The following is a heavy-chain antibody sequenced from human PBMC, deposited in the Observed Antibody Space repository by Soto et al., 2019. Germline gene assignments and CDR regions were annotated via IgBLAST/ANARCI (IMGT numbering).Heavy chain of an antibody. J-gene: IGHJ5*02. CDR3: ARGGLRVADGYSSQWYRRRNNWFDP. V-gene: IGHV4-34*01. CDR2: INHSGST. D-gene: IGHD5-18*01. Sequence: PSETLSLTYAVYGGSFSGYYWSWIRQPPGKGLEWIGEINHSGSTNYNPSLKSRVTISVDTSKNQFSLKLSSVTAADTAVYYCARGGLRVADGYSSQWYRRRNNWFDPWGQGTLVTVSS. CDR1: GGSFSGYY.